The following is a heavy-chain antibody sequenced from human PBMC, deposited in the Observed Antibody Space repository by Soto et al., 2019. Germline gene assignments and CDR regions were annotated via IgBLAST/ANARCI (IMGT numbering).Heavy chain of an antibody. V-gene: IGHV3-7*03. Sequence: PGGSLRLSCAVSGFSFGNYWMSWVRQAPGKGLEWLASRKEDGSERYYLDSVKGRFTIPRDNAKDSLSLQMNSLRGEDTAFSYCARDVGPVTIFGEALSGYFDFWGQGTLVTVSS. CDR3: ARDVGPVTIFGEALSGYFDF. CDR1: GFSFGNYW. D-gene: IGHD3-3*01. J-gene: IGHJ4*02. CDR2: RKEDGSER.